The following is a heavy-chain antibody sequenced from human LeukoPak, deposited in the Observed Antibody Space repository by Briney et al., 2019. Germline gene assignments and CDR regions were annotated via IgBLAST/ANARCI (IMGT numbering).Heavy chain of an antibody. CDR3: ARGSSSWRNGMDV. V-gene: IGHV3-74*01. Sequence: XGSLRLSCAASGFTFSNYWMHWVRQVPGKGLVWVSRLNSDGRSTSYADSVRGRFTISRDNAKNTLYLQMNSLRAEDTAVYYCARGSSSWRNGMDVWGQGTTVTVSS. J-gene: IGHJ6*02. CDR2: LNSDGRST. D-gene: IGHD6-13*01. CDR1: GFTFSNYW.